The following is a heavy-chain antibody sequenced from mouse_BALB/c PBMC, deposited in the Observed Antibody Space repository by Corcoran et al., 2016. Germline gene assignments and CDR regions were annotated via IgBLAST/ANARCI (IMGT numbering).Heavy chain of an antibody. Sequence: QVQLQQPGAELVKPGASVKLSCKASGYTFTSYYMYWVKQRPGQGLEWIGGINPSNGGTNFNEKFKSKATLTVDKSSSTAYMQLSSLTSEDSAVYYCTSGPGAGFAYWDQGTLVTVSA. CDR1: GYTFTSYY. V-gene: IGHV1S81*02. CDR2: INPSNGGT. J-gene: IGHJ3*01. CDR3: TSGPGAGFAY.